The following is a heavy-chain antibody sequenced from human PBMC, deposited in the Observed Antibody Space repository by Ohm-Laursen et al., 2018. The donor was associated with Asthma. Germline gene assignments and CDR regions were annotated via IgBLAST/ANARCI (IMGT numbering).Heavy chain of an antibody. V-gene: IGHV1-24*01. D-gene: IGHD3-3*01. CDR2: FDPEDGET. J-gene: IGHJ5*02. CDR1: GYTLTELS. CDR3: ATRITIFGVVPDNWFDP. Sequence: EASVKVSCKVSGYTLTELSMHWVRQAPGKGLEWMGGFDPEDGETIYAQKFQGRVTMTEDTSTDTAYMELSSLRSEDTAVYYCATRITIFGVVPDNWFDPWGQGTLVTVSS.